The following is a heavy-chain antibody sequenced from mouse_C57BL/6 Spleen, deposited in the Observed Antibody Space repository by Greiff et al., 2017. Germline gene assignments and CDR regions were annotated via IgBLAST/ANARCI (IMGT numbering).Heavy chain of an antibody. J-gene: IGHJ1*03. CDR1: GYTFTEYT. CDR3: ARHEDLGNLWYFDV. CDR2: FYPGSGSI. D-gene: IGHD2-1*01. V-gene: IGHV1-62-2*01. Sequence: LVKPGASVKLSCKASGYTFTEYTIHWVKQRSGQGREGIGWFYPGSGSIKYNEKFKDKATLTADKSSSTVYMELSRLTSEDSAVYFCARHEDLGNLWYFDVWGTGTTVTVSS.